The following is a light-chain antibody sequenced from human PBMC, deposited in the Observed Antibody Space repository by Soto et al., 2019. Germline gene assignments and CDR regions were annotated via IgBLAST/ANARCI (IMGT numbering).Light chain of an antibody. Sequence: QSALTQPAFVSGSPGQSITISCTGTSSDVGGYSYVSWYQHPPGKAPKLMISEVSNRPSGVSNRFSGSKSGNTVSLTISGLQAEDEADYYCSSYTSTSTRVFGTGTKLTVL. V-gene: IGLV2-14*01. CDR2: EVS. CDR3: SSYTSTSTRV. J-gene: IGLJ1*01. CDR1: SSDVGGYSY.